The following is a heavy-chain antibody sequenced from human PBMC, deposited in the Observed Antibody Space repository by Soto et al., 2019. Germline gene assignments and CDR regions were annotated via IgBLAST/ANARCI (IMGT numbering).Heavy chain of an antibody. CDR2: IYPGDSDT. V-gene: IGHV5-51*03. J-gene: IGHJ4*02. CDR3: ARVYCSGGSCYSFDY. Sequence: KQRASLKISCRASGYSFTNYWIGWVRQMPGKGLEYMGIIYPGDSDTRYSPSFQGQVTISADKSINTAYLQWSSLKASDTAIYYCARVYCSGGSCYSFDYWGQGTLVTVSS. CDR1: GYSFTNYW. D-gene: IGHD2-15*01.